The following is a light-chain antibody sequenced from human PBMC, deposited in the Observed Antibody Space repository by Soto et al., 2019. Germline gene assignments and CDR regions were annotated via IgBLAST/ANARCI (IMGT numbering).Light chain of an antibody. V-gene: IGKV3-15*01. Sequence: EVVMTQSPATLSVSPGERATLSCRARQSVSNNLAWYQQKPGQAPRLFIYSASTRATGIPARFSGSASGTEFTLTISSLQSEDFAVYYCQQYNEWPLTFGGGTKVE. CDR1: QSVSNN. CDR2: SAS. J-gene: IGKJ4*01. CDR3: QQYNEWPLT.